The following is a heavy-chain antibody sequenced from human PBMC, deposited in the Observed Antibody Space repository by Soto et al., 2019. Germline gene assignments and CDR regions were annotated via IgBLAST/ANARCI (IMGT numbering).Heavy chain of an antibody. CDR2: IDDSGRN. J-gene: IGHJ4*02. Sequence: SETLSLTCTVSGDSITSTSYCWGWIRHPSGKGLEWIGCIDDSGRNYYHPSLRRRVTSSVYTSKIQFTLKVSSVTAPDTAVYYCARRLFSSTWPSYFDYWGEGTLVTVSS. CDR3: ARRLFSSTWPSYFDY. D-gene: IGHD6-13*01. V-gene: IGHV4-39*01. CDR1: GDSITSTSYC.